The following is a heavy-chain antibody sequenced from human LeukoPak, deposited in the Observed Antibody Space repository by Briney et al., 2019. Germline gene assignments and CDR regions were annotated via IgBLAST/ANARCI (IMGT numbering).Heavy chain of an antibody. CDR3: ARDYYGPLDY. D-gene: IGHD3-10*01. CDR2: IYYSGST. J-gene: IGHJ4*02. V-gene: IGHV4-59*12. CDR1: GGSISSYY. Sequence: SETLSLTCTVSGGSISSYYWSWIRQPPGKGLEWIGYIYYSGSTNYNPSLKGRVTISVDTSKNQFSLKLSSVTVADTAVYYCARDYYGPLDYWGQGTLVTVSS.